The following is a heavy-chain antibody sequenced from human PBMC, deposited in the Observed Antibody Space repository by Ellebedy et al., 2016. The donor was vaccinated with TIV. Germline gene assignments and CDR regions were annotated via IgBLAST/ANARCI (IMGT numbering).Heavy chain of an antibody. D-gene: IGHD4-17*01. Sequence: MPSETLSLTCAVNGGSLSGHFYSWIRQPSGKGLEWIGLITHYGSTNYNPSLKSRVTVSVDTSKNQFSLKLSSVTVADTAVYYCARTDYGDSMAAFDIWGQGTMVTVSS. CDR2: ITHYGST. J-gene: IGHJ3*02. CDR1: GGSLSGHF. V-gene: IGHV4-34*01. CDR3: ARTDYGDSMAAFDI.